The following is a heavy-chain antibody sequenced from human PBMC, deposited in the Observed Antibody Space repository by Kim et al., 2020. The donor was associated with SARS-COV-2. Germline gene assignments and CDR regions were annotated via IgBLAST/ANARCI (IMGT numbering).Heavy chain of an antibody. Sequence: GGSLRLSCAASGFTFSSYAMSWVRQAPGKGLEWVSAISGSGGSTYYADSVKGRFTISRDNSKNTLYLQMNSLRAEDTAVYYCAKVGAYYGGNFIYYYGMDVWGQGTTVTVSS. V-gene: IGHV3-23*01. CDR1: GFTFSSYA. CDR2: ISGSGGST. D-gene: IGHD4-17*01. J-gene: IGHJ6*02. CDR3: AKVGAYYGGNFIYYYGMDV.